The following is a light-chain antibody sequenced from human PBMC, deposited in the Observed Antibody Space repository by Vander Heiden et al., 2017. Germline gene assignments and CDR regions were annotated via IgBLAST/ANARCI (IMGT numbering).Light chain of an antibody. Sequence: IVFTQSARSRSLCPAERPTLTSRASKHVSSSYLAWYQQKPGQAPRLLIYGASSRETGIPARFSGSGSGTDFTLTISSLEPEDFAMYYCQQYCSTPRTFGQGTKVEIK. J-gene: IGKJ1*01. CDR1: KHVSSSY. CDR2: GAS. V-gene: IGKV3-20*01. CDR3: QQYCSTPRT.